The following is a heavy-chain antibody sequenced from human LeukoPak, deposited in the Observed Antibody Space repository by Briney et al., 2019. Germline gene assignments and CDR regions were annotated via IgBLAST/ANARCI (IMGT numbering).Heavy chain of an antibody. J-gene: IGHJ6*02. CDR3: ARSPRYFDWLLTYYYYYGMDV. D-gene: IGHD3-9*01. CDR2: ISYDGSNK. Sequence: GGSLRLSCTASGFTFDSYAMSWVRQAPGKGLEWVAVISYDGSNKYYADSVKGRFTISRDNSKNTLYLQMNSLRAEDTAVYYCARSPRYFDWLLTYYYYYGMDVWGQGTTVTVSS. CDR1: GFTFDSYA. V-gene: IGHV3-30*04.